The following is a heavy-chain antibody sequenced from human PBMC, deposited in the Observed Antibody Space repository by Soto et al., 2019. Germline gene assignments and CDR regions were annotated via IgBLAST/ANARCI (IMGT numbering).Heavy chain of an antibody. V-gene: IGHV4-31*03. CDR2: IYYSGST. J-gene: IGHJ5*02. CDR1: GVSISSGGYY. D-gene: IGHD4-17*01. CDR3: ARALTTVPLFDP. Sequence: SETLSLTCTVSGVSISSGGYYWSWIRQHPGKGLEWIGYIYYSGSTYYNPSLKSRVTISVDTSKNQFSLKLSSVTAADTAVYYCARALTTVPLFDPWGQGTLVTVPQ.